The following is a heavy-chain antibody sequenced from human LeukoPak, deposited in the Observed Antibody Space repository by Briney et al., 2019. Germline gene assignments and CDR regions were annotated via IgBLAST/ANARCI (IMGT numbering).Heavy chain of an antibody. D-gene: IGHD1-26*01. CDR2: IYYSGST. J-gene: IGHJ2*01. Sequence: SQTLSLTCTASGGSISSGGYYWSWIRQHPGKGLEWIGYIYYSGSTYYNPSLKSRVTISVDTSKNQFSLKLSSVTAADTAVYYCARFGWELLFGKSYWYFDLWGRGTLVTVSS. CDR3: ARFGWELLFGKSYWYFDL. V-gene: IGHV4-31*03. CDR1: GGSISSGGYY.